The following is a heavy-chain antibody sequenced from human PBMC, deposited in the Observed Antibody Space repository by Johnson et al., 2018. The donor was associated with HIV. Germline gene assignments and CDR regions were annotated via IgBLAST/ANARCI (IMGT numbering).Heavy chain of an antibody. D-gene: IGHD6-19*01. V-gene: IGHV3-53*01. CDR2: IYCGGST. Sequence: VQLVESGGGLIQPGGSLRLSCAASGFTVIGNYMSWVRQAPGKGLDWVSVIYCGGSTYYADSVKGRFTLSRDNSKNTLYLQMNSLRAEDTAVYYWARVGGIAVAPNDAFDIWGQGTMVTVSS. CDR3: ARVGGIAVAPNDAFDI. J-gene: IGHJ3*02. CDR1: GFTVIGNY.